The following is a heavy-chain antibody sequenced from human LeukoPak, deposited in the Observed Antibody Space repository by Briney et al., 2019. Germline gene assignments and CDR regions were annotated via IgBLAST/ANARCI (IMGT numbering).Heavy chain of an antibody. CDR2: ISYDGSNK. CDR3: ARDGYYDFWSGYYSYYYYMDV. J-gene: IGHJ6*03. V-gene: IGHV3-30-3*01. Sequence: PGGSLRLSCAASGFTFSSYAMHWVRQAPGKGLEWVAVISYDGSNKYYADSVKGRFTISRGNSKNTLYLRMNSLRAEDTAVYYSARDGYYDFWSGYYSYYYYMDVWGKGTTVTVSS. D-gene: IGHD3-3*01. CDR1: GFTFSSYA.